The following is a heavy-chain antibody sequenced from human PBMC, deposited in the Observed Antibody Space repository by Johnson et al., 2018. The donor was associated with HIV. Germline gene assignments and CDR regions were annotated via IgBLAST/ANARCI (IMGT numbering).Heavy chain of an antibody. CDR3: AREGSGTYQV. CDR2: IWYDGSKT. Sequence: QVQLVESGGGVVQPGRSLRLSCAASGFTFSSYGMHWVRQAPGKGLDWVAFIWYDGSKTYYADSVKGRFTISRDNSKNTLYLQMNSLRPEDTAVYYCAREGSGTYQVWGQGTMVTVSS. J-gene: IGHJ3*01. V-gene: IGHV3-33*01. CDR1: GFTFSSYG. D-gene: IGHD1-26*01.